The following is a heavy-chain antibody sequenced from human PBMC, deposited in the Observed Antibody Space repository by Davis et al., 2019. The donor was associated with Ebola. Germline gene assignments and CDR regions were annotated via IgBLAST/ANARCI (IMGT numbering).Heavy chain of an antibody. Sequence: GGSLRLSCKGSGYRFTSYWIGWVRQMPGKGLEWMGIIYPGDSDTRYSPSFQGQVSISADKSITTAYLQWISLKASDTAMYYCARLSSSTWPDAFDIWGQGTMVTVSS. J-gene: IGHJ3*02. CDR3: ARLSSSTWPDAFDI. V-gene: IGHV5-51*01. CDR1: GYRFTSYW. D-gene: IGHD6-13*01. CDR2: IYPGDSDT.